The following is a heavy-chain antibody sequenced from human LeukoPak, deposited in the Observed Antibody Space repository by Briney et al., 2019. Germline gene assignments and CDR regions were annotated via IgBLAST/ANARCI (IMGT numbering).Heavy chain of an antibody. J-gene: IGHJ5*02. CDR3: ARAGPPAFDP. CDR2: ISYSGSTT. Sequence: GGSLRLSCAASGFTFPNFEMNWVRQAPGKGLEWVSYISYSGSTTSYADSVKGRFTISRDNAKNSLYLQMNSLRAEDTAVYYCARAGPPAFDPWGQGTLVTVSS. V-gene: IGHV3-48*03. CDR1: GFTFPNFE.